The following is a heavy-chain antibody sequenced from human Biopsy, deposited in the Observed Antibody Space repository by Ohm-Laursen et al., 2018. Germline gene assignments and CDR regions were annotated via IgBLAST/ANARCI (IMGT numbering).Heavy chain of an antibody. CDR1: GYTFNAYY. CDR2: INPATGET. D-gene: IGHD3-16*01. Sequence: SSVKVSCKAPGYTFNAYYIHWMRQAPGQGLEWMGWINPATGETRYAQRFQGRVTMTRDTSVTTAYMQLSSLTSDDTALYYCAKPSGGVSTIGFDPWGQGTQVIVSS. V-gene: IGHV1-2*02. CDR3: AKPSGGVSTIGFDP. J-gene: IGHJ5*02.